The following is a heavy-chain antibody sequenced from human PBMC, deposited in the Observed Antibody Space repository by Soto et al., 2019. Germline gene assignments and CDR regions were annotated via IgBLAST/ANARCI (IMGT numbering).Heavy chain of an antibody. CDR1: GFTFSDYY. J-gene: IGHJ4*02. D-gene: IGHD6-13*01. V-gene: IGHV3-11*05. CDR2: ISSSSSYT. Sequence: PGGSLRLSCAASGFTFSDYYMSWIRQAPGKGLEWVSYISSSSSYTNYADSVKGRFTISRDNAKNSLYLQMNSLRAEDTAVYYCARVPCIAAARCRYFDYWGQGTLVTVSS. CDR3: ARVPCIAAARCRYFDY.